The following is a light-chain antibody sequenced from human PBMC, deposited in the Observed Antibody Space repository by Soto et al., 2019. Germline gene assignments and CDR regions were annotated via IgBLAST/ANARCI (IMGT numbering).Light chain of an antibody. CDR1: SSDVGAYNY. V-gene: IGLV2-14*01. CDR2: EVS. J-gene: IGLJ1*01. CDR3: SSYTSSSPCV. Sequence: QSALTQPASVSGSPGQSITISCTGTSSDVGAYNYVSWYQQHPGKAPKLMIYEVSNRPSGVSNRFSGSKSGNTASLTISGLQAEDEADYYCSSYTSSSPCVFGTGTKVTVL.